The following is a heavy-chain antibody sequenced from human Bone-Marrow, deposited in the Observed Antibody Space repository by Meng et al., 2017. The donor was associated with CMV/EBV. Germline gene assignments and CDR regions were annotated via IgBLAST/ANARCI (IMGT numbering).Heavy chain of an antibody. CDR3: ARGQKADY. J-gene: IGHJ4*02. CDR1: GFTFSSYS. D-gene: IGHD2-15*01. V-gene: IGHV3-21*01. Sequence: GESLKISCAASGFTFSSYSMNWVRQAPGKGLKWVSSISSSSSSIYYADSVKGRFTIYRVNAKNSLYLQTHSLRAEDTAVYYCARGQKADYWGQGTLVTVSS. CDR2: ISSSSSSI.